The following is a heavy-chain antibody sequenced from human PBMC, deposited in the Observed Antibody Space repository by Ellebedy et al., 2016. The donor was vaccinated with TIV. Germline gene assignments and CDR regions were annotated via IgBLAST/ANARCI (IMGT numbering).Heavy chain of an antibody. CDR2: IKQDGSEK. D-gene: IGHD2-21*01. CDR1: GFTFSRYW. V-gene: IGHV3-7*01. Sequence: GGSLRLXCAASGFTFSRYWMHWVRQAPGKGLEWVANIKQDGSEKYYVDSVKGRFTISRDNAKNSLYLQMNSLRAEDTAVYYCARQVGGGGAYWGQGTLVTVSS. CDR3: ARQVGGGGAY. J-gene: IGHJ4*02.